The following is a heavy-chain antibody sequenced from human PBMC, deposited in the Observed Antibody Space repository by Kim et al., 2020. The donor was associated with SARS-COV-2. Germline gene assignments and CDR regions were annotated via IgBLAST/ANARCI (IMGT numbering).Heavy chain of an antibody. CDR2: INHSGST. CDR3: ARSKRMSTDYGDHFDY. CDR1: GGSFSGYY. D-gene: IGHD4-17*01. Sequence: SETLSLTCAVYGGSFSGYYWSWIRQPPGKGLEWIGEINHSGSTNYNPSLKSRVTISVDTSKNQFSLKLSSVTAADTAVYYCARSKRMSTDYGDHFDYWGQGTLVTVSS. V-gene: IGHV4-34*01. J-gene: IGHJ4*02.